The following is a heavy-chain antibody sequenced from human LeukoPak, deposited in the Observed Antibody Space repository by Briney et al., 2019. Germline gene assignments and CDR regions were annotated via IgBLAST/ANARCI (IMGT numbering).Heavy chain of an antibody. D-gene: IGHD4-17*01. CDR3: AKDSVEYGDYPFDP. Sequence: GGSLRLSCAASGFTFSSYGMHWVRQAPGKGLEWVAVISYDGSNKYYADSVKGRFTISRDNSKNTLYLQMNSLRAEDTAAYYCAKDSVEYGDYPFDPWGQGTLVTVSS. CDR2: ISYDGSNK. V-gene: IGHV3-30*18. J-gene: IGHJ5*02. CDR1: GFTFSSYG.